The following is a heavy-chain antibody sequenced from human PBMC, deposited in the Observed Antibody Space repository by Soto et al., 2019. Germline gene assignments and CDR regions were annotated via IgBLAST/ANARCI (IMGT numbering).Heavy chain of an antibody. V-gene: IGHV3-23*01. D-gene: IGHD6-13*01. CDR1: GFTFSSYA. CDR3: AKDSSSWDY. J-gene: IGHJ4*02. CDR2: ISGSGGSP. Sequence: GGSLRLSCAASGFTFSSYAMSWVRQAPGKGLGWGSAISGSGGSPYHADSVKGRFTISRDNSKNTLYLQMNSLRAEDTAVYYCAKDSSSWDYWGQGTLVTVSS.